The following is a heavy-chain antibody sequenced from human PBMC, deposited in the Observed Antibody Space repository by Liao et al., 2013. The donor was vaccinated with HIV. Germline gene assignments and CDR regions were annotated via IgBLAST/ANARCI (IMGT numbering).Heavy chain of an antibody. Sequence: QLQLQESGPGLVKPSETLSLTCTVSGGSISSSSYYWGWIRQPPGKGLEWIGRIYTSGNTNYNPSLKSRVTMSVDTSKNQFSLKLSSVTAADTAVYYCARDRGEIAPFDYWGQGTLVTVSS. V-gene: IGHV4-39*07. J-gene: IGHJ4*02. CDR2: IYTSGNT. D-gene: IGHD2-21*01. CDR3: ARDRGEIAPFDY. CDR1: GGSISSSSYY.